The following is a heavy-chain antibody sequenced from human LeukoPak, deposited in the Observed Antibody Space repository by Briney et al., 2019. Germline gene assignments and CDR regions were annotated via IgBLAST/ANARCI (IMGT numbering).Heavy chain of an antibody. D-gene: IGHD4-11*01. J-gene: IGHJ4*02. CDR1: GFTFSSYS. CDR2: IKRKSDGGAT. CDR3: TKEDYGNYVSPH. Sequence: GGSLRLSCAASGFTFSSYSMNWVRQAPGKGLEWVGRIKRKSDGGATDYAAPVKGRFTISRDDSKNTLYLQMNSLKTEDTALYYCTKEDYGNYVSPHWGQGTLVTVSS. V-gene: IGHV3-15*01.